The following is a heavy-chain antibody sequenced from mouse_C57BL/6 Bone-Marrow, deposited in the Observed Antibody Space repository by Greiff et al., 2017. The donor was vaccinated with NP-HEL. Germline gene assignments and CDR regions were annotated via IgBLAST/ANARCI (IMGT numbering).Heavy chain of an antibody. V-gene: IGHV1-81*01. D-gene: IGHD1-1*01. CDR2: IYPRSGNT. J-gene: IGHJ4*01. CDR1: GYTFTSYG. Sequence: VQLVESGAELARPGASVKLSCKASGYTFTSYGISWVKQRTGQGLEWIGEIYPRSGNTYYNEKFKGKATLTADKSSSTAYMELRSLTSEDSAVYFCARWGTTVVGDAMDYWGQGTSVTVSS. CDR3: ARWGTTVVGDAMDY.